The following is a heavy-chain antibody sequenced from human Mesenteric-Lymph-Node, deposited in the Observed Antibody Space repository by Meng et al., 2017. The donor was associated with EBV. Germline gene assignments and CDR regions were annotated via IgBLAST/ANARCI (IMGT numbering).Heavy chain of an antibody. CDR2: IHHSGAT. Sequence: QAPLPQWGAGLLKPSETLSLTCAVYGGSFSGYYWSWIRQPPGKGLEWIGEIHHSGATNYNPSLKSRVTISVDKSKNQFSLKLSSVTAADAAVYFCASVIYGSGLNSWFDPWGHGTLVTVSS. V-gene: IGHV4-34*01. D-gene: IGHD3-10*01. CDR1: GGSFSGYY. CDR3: ASVIYGSGLNSWFDP. J-gene: IGHJ5*02.